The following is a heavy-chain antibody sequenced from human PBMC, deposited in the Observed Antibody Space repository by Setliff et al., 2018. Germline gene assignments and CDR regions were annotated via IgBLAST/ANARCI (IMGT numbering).Heavy chain of an antibody. J-gene: IGHJ4*02. Sequence: GASVKVSCKASGYTFTGYYMHWVRQAPGQGLEWMGWISADNGNTDYAQKLQGRVTMTTDTSTSTAYMELRSMRSDDTAIYYCARGGYRATRAYPSDYWGQGALVTVSS. CDR2: ISADNGNT. CDR1: GYTFTGYY. CDR3: ARGGYRATRAYPSDY. D-gene: IGHD5-12*01. V-gene: IGHV1-18*04.